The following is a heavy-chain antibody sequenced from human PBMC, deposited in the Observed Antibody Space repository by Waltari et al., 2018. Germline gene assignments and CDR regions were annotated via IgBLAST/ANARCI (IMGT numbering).Heavy chain of an antibody. D-gene: IGHD6-19*01. CDR1: GGTFSSYA. Sequence: QVQLVQSGAEVKKPGSSVKVSCKASGGTFSSYAISWVRQAPGQGLEWMGGIIPIFGTANDAQKCQGRVTITADESTSTAYMELSSLRSEDTAGYYCARDGLGYSSGWYLVVWGKGTTVTISS. V-gene: IGHV1-69*12. J-gene: IGHJ6*04. CDR3: ARDGLGYSSGWYLVV. CDR2: IIPIFGTA.